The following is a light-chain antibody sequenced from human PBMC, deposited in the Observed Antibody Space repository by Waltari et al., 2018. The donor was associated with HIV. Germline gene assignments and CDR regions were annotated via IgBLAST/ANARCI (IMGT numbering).Light chain of an antibody. J-gene: IGLJ3*02. V-gene: IGLV2-23*01. Sequence: QSAMTQPAHVSGSPGQSLTISCTRTSSDVASNNLVPWYQQHPGKAPKLMIYEGSKRPSGVSNRFSGSKSGNTASLTISGLQAEDEADYYCCSYAGSSTWVFGGGTKLTVL. CDR3: CSYAGSSTWV. CDR2: EGS. CDR1: SSDVASNNL.